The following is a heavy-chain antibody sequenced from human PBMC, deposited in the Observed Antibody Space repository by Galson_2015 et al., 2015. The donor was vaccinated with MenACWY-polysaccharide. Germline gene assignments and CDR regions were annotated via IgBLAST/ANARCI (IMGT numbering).Heavy chain of an antibody. CDR2: IRNKASGGTI. D-gene: IGHD6-19*01. CDR3: ARGYNSPTY. V-gene: IGHV3-49*03. CDR1: GFTFGDHS. J-gene: IGHJ4*02. Sequence: SLRLSCATSGFTFGDHSMSWFRQAPGKGLEWVGFIRNKASGGTIEYGASVKGRFTISRDDSKSIAYLRMNSLKSEDTAVYFCARGYNSPTYWGQGTLVTVSS.